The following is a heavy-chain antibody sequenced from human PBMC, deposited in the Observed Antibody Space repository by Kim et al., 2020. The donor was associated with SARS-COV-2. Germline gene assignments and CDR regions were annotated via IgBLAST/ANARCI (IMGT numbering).Heavy chain of an antibody. D-gene: IGHD3-22*01. Sequence: GGSPRLSCAASGFTFSSYGMHWVRQAPGKGLEWVAVIWYDGSNKYYADSVKGRFTISRDNSKNTLYLQMNSLRAEDTAVYYCARGQYYYDSSGQFDYWGQGTLVTVSS. CDR2: IWYDGSNK. J-gene: IGHJ4*02. CDR1: GFTFSSYG. CDR3: ARGQYYYDSSGQFDY. V-gene: IGHV3-33*01.